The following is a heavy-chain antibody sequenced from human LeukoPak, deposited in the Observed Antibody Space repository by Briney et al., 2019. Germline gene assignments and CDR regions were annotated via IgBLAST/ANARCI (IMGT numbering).Heavy chain of an antibody. V-gene: IGHV3-23*01. CDR1: GFTFSSYA. Sequence: GGSLRLSCAASGFTFSSYAMSWVRQAPGKGLEWGSAISGSGGSTYYADSVKGRFTISRDNSKNTLYLQMNSLRAEDTAVYYCAKEISYYDFWSGYYAKPFDYWGQGTLVTVSS. J-gene: IGHJ4*02. CDR3: AKEISYYDFWSGYYAKPFDY. D-gene: IGHD3-3*01. CDR2: ISGSGGST.